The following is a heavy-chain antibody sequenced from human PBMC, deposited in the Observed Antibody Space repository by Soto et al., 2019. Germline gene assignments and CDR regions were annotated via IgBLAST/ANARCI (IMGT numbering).Heavy chain of an antibody. CDR1: EFSFSSYW. Sequence: HPGGSLRLSCETSEFSFSSYWMTWVRRTPGRGLEWVANIDGEGGERNYADSVKGRFTISRDNAKKSMYLQMSSLRAEDTAVYYCARGLYNGSPHLFYWGQGTLVTVSS. V-gene: IGHV3-7*04. CDR2: IDGEGGER. CDR3: ARGLYNGSPHLFY. D-gene: IGHD1-26*01. J-gene: IGHJ4*02.